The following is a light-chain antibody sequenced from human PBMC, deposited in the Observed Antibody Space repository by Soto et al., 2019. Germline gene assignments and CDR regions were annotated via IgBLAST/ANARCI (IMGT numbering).Light chain of an antibody. CDR3: QQYSDWPPWR. CDR2: GAS. J-gene: IGKJ1*01. CDR1: QIVRGSQ. V-gene: IGKV3-15*01. Sequence: EIVMTQSPATLSVSPGEKVTLSCRASQIVRGSQVAWYQQKPGEPPRLLIFGASIRATGIPARFSGGGSETEFTLNISSLQSDDFAVYYCQQYSDWPPWRFGQGTKVEIK.